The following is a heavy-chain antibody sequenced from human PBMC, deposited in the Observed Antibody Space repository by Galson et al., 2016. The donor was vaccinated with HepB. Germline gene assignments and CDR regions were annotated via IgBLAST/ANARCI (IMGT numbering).Heavy chain of an antibody. V-gene: IGHV1-2*02. CDR1: GYPFINFY. J-gene: IGHJ4*02. D-gene: IGHD4-17*01. Sequence: SVKVSCKASGYPFINFYIHWVRQAPGQGLEWMGWINPRNGDTGYAQKFRGRITMTRDTSISTAYMELSSLRGDDTALYYCATLYYGDFVLDHWGPGTLVTVSS. CDR3: ATLYYGDFVLDH. CDR2: INPRNGDT.